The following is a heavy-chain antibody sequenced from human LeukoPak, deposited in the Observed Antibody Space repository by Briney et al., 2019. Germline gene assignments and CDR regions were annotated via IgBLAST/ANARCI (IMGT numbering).Heavy chain of an antibody. Sequence: SETLSLTCTVSGGSISSGGYYWSWIRQHPGKGLEWIGYIYYSGSTYYNPSLKSRVTISVDTSKNQFSLKLSSVTAADTAVYYCARERAVAGRGSYYFDYWGQGTLVTVSS. CDR3: ARERAVAGRGSYYFDY. CDR2: IYYSGST. J-gene: IGHJ4*02. V-gene: IGHV4-31*03. CDR1: GGSISSGGYY. D-gene: IGHD6-19*01.